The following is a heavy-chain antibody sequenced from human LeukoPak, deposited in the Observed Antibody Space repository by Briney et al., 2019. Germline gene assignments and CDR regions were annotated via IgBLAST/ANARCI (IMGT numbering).Heavy chain of an antibody. CDR1: GFIFSSYG. D-gene: IGHD1-26*01. CDR2: IRYDGSNK. Sequence: GGSLRLSCAASGFIFSSYGMNWVRQAPGKGLEWVGFIRYDGSNKDYADSVKGRFTISRDSFKKTVDLQMTSLGAEDTAVYYCARESQLSNSGTFYIDYWGQGTLVTVSS. V-gene: IGHV3-30*02. J-gene: IGHJ4*02. CDR3: ARESQLSNSGTFYIDY.